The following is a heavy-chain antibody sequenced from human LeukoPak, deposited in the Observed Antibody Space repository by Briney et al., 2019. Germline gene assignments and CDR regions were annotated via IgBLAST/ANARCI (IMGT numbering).Heavy chain of an antibody. Sequence: PGGSLRLSCAASGFTFSSYAMSWVRQAPGKGLEWVSAISGSGGSTYYADSVKGRFTISRDNSKNSLYLQMNSLRAEDTALYYCAKDISTGDYYYYYGMVVWGQGTTVTVSS. D-gene: IGHD7-27*01. V-gene: IGHV3-23*01. J-gene: IGHJ6*02. CDR2: ISGSGGST. CDR1: GFTFSSYA. CDR3: AKDISTGDYYYYYGMVV.